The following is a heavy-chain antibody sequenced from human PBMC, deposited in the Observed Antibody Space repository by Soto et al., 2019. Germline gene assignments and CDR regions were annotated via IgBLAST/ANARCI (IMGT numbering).Heavy chain of an antibody. V-gene: IGHV3-11*06. CDR1: GFTFSDYY. CDR2: ISSSSSYT. Sequence: NPGGSLRLSCAASGFTFSDYYMSWIRQAPGKGLEWVSYISSSSSYTNYADSVKGRFTISRDNAKNSLYLQMNSLRAEDTAVYYCARGPYFGYRGYFDYWGQGTLVTVSS. D-gene: IGHD5-12*01. CDR3: ARGPYFGYRGYFDY. J-gene: IGHJ4*02.